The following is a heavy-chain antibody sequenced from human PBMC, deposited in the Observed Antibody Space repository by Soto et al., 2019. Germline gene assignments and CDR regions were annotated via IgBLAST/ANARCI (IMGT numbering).Heavy chain of an antibody. J-gene: IGHJ4*02. CDR1: GGSISSGGYY. D-gene: IGHD6-19*01. CDR2: IYYSGRT. CDR3: ARVGAAAGRGVDY. Sequence: QVQLQESGPGLVKPSQTLSLTCTVSGGSISSGGYYWSWIRQHPGKGLEWIGYIYYSGRTYYNPSLQSRVTTSVDTSTKRLSMKLSSVTAADTAVYYCARVGAAAGRGVDYWCQGTLVTVSS. V-gene: IGHV4-31*03.